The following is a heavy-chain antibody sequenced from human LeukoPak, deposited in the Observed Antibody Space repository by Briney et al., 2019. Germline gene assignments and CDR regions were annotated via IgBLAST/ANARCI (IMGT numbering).Heavy chain of an antibody. Sequence: PGGSLRLSCAASGFTFSSYSMNWVRQAPGKGLEWVSYISGSSSTIYYADSVKGRFTISRDNAKNSLYLQMNSLRAEDTAVYFCARSSMTTVFVWGQGTLVAVSS. CDR2: ISGSSSTI. CDR3: ARSSMTTVFV. D-gene: IGHD4-17*01. V-gene: IGHV3-48*01. J-gene: IGHJ4*02. CDR1: GFTFSSYS.